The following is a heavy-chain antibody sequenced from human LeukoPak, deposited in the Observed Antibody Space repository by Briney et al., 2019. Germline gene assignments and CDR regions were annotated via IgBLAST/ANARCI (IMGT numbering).Heavy chain of an antibody. V-gene: IGHV4-4*02. J-gene: IGHJ4*02. CDR3: ARASGYYYGDFDY. Sequence: PSETLSLTCAVSGGSISTNNWWTWVRQPPGKGLEWIGEIHHSGSTDYNPSLKSRVTISPDKSKNQFSLTLTSVTAADTAVYYCARASGYYYGDFDYWGQGTRVTVSS. CDR2: IHHSGST. D-gene: IGHD3-22*01. CDR1: GGSISTNNW.